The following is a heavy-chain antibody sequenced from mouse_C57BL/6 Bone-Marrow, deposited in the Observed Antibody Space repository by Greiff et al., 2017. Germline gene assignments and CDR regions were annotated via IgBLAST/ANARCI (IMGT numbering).Heavy chain of an antibody. J-gene: IGHJ1*03. D-gene: IGHD1-1*01. CDR1: GYTFTSYD. CDR3: ARDYGSSYWYFDV. V-gene: IGHV1-85*01. CDR2: IYPRDGST. Sequence: VQRVESGPELVKPGASVKLSCKASGYTFTSYDINWVKQRPGQGLEWIGWIYPRDGSTKYNEKFKGKATLTVDTSSSTAYMELHSLTSEDSAVCFSARDYGSSYWYFDVWGTGTTVTVTS.